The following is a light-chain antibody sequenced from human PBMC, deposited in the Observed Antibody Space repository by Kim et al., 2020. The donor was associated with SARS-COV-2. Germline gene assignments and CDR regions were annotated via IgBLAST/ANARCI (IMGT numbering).Light chain of an antibody. CDR1: SSDVGGYNY. CDR3: ISYAGSNNYV. V-gene: IGLV2-8*01. CDR2: EVS. J-gene: IGLJ1*01. Sequence: QSALTQPPSASGSPGQSVTISCTGTSSDVGGYNYVSWYQQHPGKAPKLMIYEVSKRPSGVPDRLSGSKSGNTASLTVSGLQAEHEADYYCISYAGSNNYVFGTGTKVTVL.